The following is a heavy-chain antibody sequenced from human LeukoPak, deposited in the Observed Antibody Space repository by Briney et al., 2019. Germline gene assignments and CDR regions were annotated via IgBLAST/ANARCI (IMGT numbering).Heavy chain of an antibody. D-gene: IGHD6-6*01. J-gene: IGHJ4*02. CDR2: IFPILGTA. CDR3: AVFEGIADRPRASSPFDY. CDR1: GDTFSSYA. V-gene: IGHV1-69*05. Sequence: ASVKVSCKASGDTFSSYAISWVRQAPGQGLEWMGGIFPILGTANYAQKFRGRVTITTDESTSTAYMELSSLRSEDTAVYHCAVFEGIADRPRASSPFDYWGQGTLVTVSP.